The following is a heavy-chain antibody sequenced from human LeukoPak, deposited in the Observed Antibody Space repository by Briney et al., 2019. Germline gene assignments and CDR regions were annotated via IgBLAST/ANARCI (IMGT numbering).Heavy chain of an antibody. J-gene: IGHJ4*02. D-gene: IGHD5-12*01. Sequence: GGSLRLSCAASGFTFDDYAMHWVRQAPGKGLEWVSRINSDGSSTSYADSVKGRFTISRDNAKNTLYLQMNSLRAEDTAVYYCAKVGDVDIVATGVFDYWGQGTLVTVSS. CDR1: GFTFDDYA. CDR2: INSDGSST. CDR3: AKVGDVDIVATGVFDY. V-gene: IGHV3-74*01.